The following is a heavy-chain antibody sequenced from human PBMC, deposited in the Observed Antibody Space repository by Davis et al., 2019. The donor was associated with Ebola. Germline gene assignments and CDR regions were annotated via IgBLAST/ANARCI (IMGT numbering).Heavy chain of an antibody. CDR3: ARGNYGDYIVLYYYNMYG. CDR1: GGSINNYF. J-gene: IGHJ6*02. CDR2: IHYLGNT. V-gene: IGHV4-59*01. Sequence: SETLSLTFTVPGGSINNYFWSWIRQPPGKGLEWIGNIHYLGNTNYNPPLKSRITMSVDTSKHQFSLKLSSVTAADTAVYYCARGNYGDYIVLYYYNMYGWGQGTTVTVSS. D-gene: IGHD4-17*01.